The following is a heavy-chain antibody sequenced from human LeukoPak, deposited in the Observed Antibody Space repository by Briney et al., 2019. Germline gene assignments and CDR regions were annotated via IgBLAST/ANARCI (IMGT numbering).Heavy chain of an antibody. CDR1: GGTFRSYA. V-gene: IGHV1-69*01. D-gene: IGHD3-22*01. J-gene: IGHJ4*02. Sequence: SVKVSCKASGGTFRSYAISWVRQAPGQGLEWMGGIIPIFGTANYAQKFQGRVTITADESTSTAYMELSSLRSEDTAVYYCASPPIHYYDSSGYPYYFDYWGQASPVTVSS. CDR2: IIPIFGTA. CDR3: ASPPIHYYDSSGYPYYFDY.